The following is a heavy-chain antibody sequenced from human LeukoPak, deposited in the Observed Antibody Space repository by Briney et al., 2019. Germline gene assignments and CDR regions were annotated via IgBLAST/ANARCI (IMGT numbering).Heavy chain of an antibody. J-gene: IGHJ5*02. V-gene: IGHV4-34*01. D-gene: IGHD3-10*01. CDR1: GGAFSGYY. CDR3: ARVREFHSGRQSNWFDP. Sequence: SETLSLTCAVYGGAFSGYYCSWIRLPPGQRLGRIGESKHSGRPSYQPSLKSRVPISIDASKTQFSLKLSSVTAADTSVYYCARVREFHSGRQSNWFDPRGQGILVTVSS. CDR2: SKHSGRP.